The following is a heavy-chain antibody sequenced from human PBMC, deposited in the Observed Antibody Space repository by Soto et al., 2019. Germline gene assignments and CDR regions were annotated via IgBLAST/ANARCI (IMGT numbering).Heavy chain of an antibody. J-gene: IGHJ6*02. D-gene: IGHD3-3*01. V-gene: IGHV3-15*01. Sequence: SGGSLRLSCAASGFTFSDHHMDWVRQAPWKGLEWVGRIKSKTDGGTTDYAAPVKGRFTISRDDSKNTLYLQMNSLKTEDTAVYYCTTGYGYYDFWSGYPMDVWGQGTMVTVSS. CDR2: IKSKTDGGTT. CDR3: TTGYGYYDFWSGYPMDV. CDR1: GFTFSDHH.